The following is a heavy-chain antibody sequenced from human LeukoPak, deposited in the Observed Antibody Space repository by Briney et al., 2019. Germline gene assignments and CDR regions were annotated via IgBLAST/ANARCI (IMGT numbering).Heavy chain of an antibody. Sequence: PSETLSLTCTVSGGSISSYYWSWIREPSGEGLEWIGYIYYSGCTNYNPSLKSRVTISVHTSKNQFSLKLSSVTAADTAVYYCARHGWGDGYENFPPIDYWGQGTLVTVSS. J-gene: IGHJ4*02. CDR1: GGSISSYY. CDR2: IYYSGCT. D-gene: IGHD5-24*01. V-gene: IGHV4-59*08. CDR3: ARHGWGDGYENFPPIDY.